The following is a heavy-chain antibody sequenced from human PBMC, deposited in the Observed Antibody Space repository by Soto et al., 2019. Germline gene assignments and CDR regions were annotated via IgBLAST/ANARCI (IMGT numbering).Heavy chain of an antibody. CDR2: IYYRGNA. CDR1: DDSINSDKYY. D-gene: IGHD3-9*01. CDR3: ARLEGLATISYYFDF. V-gene: IGHV4-39*01. J-gene: IGHJ4*02. Sequence: QLQLQESGPGLVKPSETLSLTCSVSDDSINSDKYYWGWIRQPPGKGLEWIGSIYYRGNAYYNPAPHPRVTISLDKSKSQFSLKLNSVTAADSDVYFCARLEGLATISYYFDFWGPGALVTVSS.